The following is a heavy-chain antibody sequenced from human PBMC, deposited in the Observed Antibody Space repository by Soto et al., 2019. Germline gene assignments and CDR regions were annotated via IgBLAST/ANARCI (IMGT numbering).Heavy chain of an antibody. D-gene: IGHD3-10*01. V-gene: IGHV4-59*01. CDR1: GGSISSYY. Sequence: SETLSLTCTVSGGSISSYYWSWIRQPPGKGLEWIGYIYYSGSTNYNPSLKSRVTISVDTSKNQFSLKLSSVTAADTAVYYCARGGYYCGSGSYPPFDYWGQGTLVTVSS. CDR2: IYYSGST. J-gene: IGHJ4*02. CDR3: ARGGYYCGSGSYPPFDY.